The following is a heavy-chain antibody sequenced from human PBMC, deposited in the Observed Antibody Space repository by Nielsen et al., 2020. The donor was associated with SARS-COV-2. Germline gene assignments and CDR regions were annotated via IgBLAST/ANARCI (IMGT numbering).Heavy chain of an antibody. D-gene: IGHD2-15*01. CDR1: GYSFTSYW. Sequence: GESLKISCKGSGYSFTSYWIGWVRQMPGKGLEWMGIIYPGDSDTRYSPSFQGQVTISADKSISTAYLQWSSLKASDTAMYYCARKAVVVAPPYWYFDLWGRGTLVTVSS. CDR3: ARKAVVVAPPYWYFDL. V-gene: IGHV5-51*01. J-gene: IGHJ2*01. CDR2: IYPGDSDT.